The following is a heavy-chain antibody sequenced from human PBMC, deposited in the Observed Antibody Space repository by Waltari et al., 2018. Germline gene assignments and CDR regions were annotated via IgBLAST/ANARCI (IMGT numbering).Heavy chain of an antibody. D-gene: IGHD6-19*01. CDR2: ISGSRGST. Sequence: EVQLLESGGGLVQPGGSLRLSCAASGFTFSSSAMSWVRQAPGEGVEWVSAISGSRGSTYYADSVRGRFTISRDNSKNTLYLQMNSLRAEDTAVYYCAKSGPWLEFDYWGQGTLVTVSS. CDR1: GFTFSSSA. CDR3: AKSGPWLEFDY. V-gene: IGHV3-23*01. J-gene: IGHJ4*02.